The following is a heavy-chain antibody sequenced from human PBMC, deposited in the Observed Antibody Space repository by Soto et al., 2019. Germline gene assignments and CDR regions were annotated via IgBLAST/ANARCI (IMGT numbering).Heavy chain of an antibody. V-gene: IGHV1-69*08. CDR1: GGTFSSYT. CDR3: ARERDGSRTIDY. CDR2: IIPILGIA. D-gene: IGHD5-12*01. J-gene: IGHJ4*02. Sequence: QVQLVQSGAEVKKPGSSVKVSCKASGGTFSSYTISWVRQAPGQGLEWMGRIIPILGIANYAQKFQGRVTITADKSTSTAYMELSSLRYEDTAVYYCARERDGSRTIDYWGQGTLVTVSS.